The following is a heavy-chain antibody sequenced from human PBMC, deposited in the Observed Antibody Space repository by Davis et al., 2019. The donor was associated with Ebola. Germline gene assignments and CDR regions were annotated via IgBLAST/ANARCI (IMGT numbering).Heavy chain of an antibody. CDR2: ISGYNGNT. Sequence: AASVKVSCKASGYTFTRNYMYWVRQAPGQGLEWMGWISGYNGNTNYARKVQGRVTMTIDTSTTTAYMELNSLRSDDTAVYYCARGHTYGRWDDWFDPWGQGTLVTVSS. V-gene: IGHV1-18*04. J-gene: IGHJ5*02. CDR1: GYTFTRNY. CDR3: ARGHTYGRWDDWFDP. D-gene: IGHD1-26*01.